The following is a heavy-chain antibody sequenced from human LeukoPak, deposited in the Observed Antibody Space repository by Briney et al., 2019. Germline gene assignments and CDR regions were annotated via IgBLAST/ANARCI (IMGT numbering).Heavy chain of an antibody. V-gene: IGHV3-21*01. D-gene: IGHD3-22*01. Sequence: GGSLRLSCAASGFTFSSYSMNWVRQAPGKGLEWVSSISSSSSYIYYADSVKGRFTISRDHAKNSLYLQMNSLRAEDTAVYYCARGGSGYLNPDAFDIWGQGTMVTVSS. CDR2: ISSSSSYI. CDR1: GFTFSSYS. J-gene: IGHJ3*02. CDR3: ARGGSGYLNPDAFDI.